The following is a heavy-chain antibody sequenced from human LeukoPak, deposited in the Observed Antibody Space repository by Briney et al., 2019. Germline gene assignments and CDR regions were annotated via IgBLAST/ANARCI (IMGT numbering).Heavy chain of an antibody. V-gene: IGHV3-66*02. J-gene: IGHJ4*02. D-gene: IGHD2-2*02. CDR3: ARAPGPYCSSTSCYSLDY. CDR2: IYSGGGT. CDR1: GFTASNNY. Sequence: PGGSLRLSCAASGFTASNNYMSWVRQAPGKGLEWVSVIYSGGGTYYADSVKGRFTISRDNSKNTLYLQMNSLSTEDTAVYYCARAPGPYCSSTSCYSLDYWGQGTLVTVSS.